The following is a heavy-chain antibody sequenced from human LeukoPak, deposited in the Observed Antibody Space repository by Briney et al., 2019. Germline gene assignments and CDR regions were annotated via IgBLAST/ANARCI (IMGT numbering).Heavy chain of an antibody. CDR2: ISWNSGSI. V-gene: IGHV3-9*01. J-gene: IGHJ4*02. CDR3: ANSGSWDGGWYVY. CDR1: GFTFDDYA. Sequence: GGSLRLSCAASGFTFDDYAMHWVRQAPGKGLEWVSGISWNSGSIGYADSVKGRFTISRDNAKNSLYLQMNSLRAEDTALYYCANSGSWDGGWYVYWGQGTLVTVSS. D-gene: IGHD6-19*01.